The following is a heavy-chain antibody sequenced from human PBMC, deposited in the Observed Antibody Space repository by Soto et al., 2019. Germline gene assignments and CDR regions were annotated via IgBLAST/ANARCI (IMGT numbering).Heavy chain of an antibody. CDR2: IWSDGSNK. Sequence: GGSLRLSCAASGFTFSTYGMHWVRQAPGKGPEWVAVIWSDGSNKYYADSVKGRFTISRDNSENSLYLQMNSLRDEDTAVYYCARDLGDDYGDPDYYYYYGMDVWGQGTTVTVS. J-gene: IGHJ6*02. V-gene: IGHV3-33*01. CDR1: GFTFSTYG. CDR3: ARDLGDDYGDPDYYYYYGMDV. D-gene: IGHD4-17*01.